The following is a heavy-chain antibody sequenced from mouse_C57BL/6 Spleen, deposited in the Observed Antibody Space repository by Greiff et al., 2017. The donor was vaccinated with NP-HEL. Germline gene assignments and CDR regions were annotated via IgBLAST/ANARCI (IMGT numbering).Heavy chain of an antibody. CDR1: GFTFSDFY. D-gene: IGHD1-1*01. V-gene: IGHV7-1*01. Sequence: DVKLVESGGGLVQSGRSLRLSCATSGFTFSDFYMEWVRQAPGKGLEWIAASRNKANDYTTEYSASVKGRFIVSRDTSQSILYLQMNALRAEDTAIYYGARDHYGSYAMDYWGQGTSVTVSS. J-gene: IGHJ4*01. CDR2: SRNKANDYTT. CDR3: ARDHYGSYAMDY.